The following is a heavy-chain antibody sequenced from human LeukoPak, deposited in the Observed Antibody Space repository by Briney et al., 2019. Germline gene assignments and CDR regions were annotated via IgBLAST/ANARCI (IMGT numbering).Heavy chain of an antibody. D-gene: IGHD5-12*01. Sequence: ASVKVSCKASGYTFTSYYMHWVRQAPGQGLEWMGIINPSGGSTSYAQKFQGRVTMTRDTSISTAYMELSRLKSDDTAVYYCARDQYSGYDSASDYWGQGTLVTVSS. J-gene: IGHJ4*02. CDR1: GYTFTSYY. CDR2: INPSGGST. CDR3: ARDQYSGYDSASDY. V-gene: IGHV1-46*01.